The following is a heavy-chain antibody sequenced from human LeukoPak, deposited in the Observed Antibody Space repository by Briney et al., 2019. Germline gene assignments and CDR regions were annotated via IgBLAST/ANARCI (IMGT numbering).Heavy chain of an antibody. J-gene: IGHJ4*02. D-gene: IGHD1-1*01. CDR1: GSTFTSYG. CDR2: ISAYNGNT. CDR3: ASTKNPGYFDY. V-gene: IGHV1-18*01. Sequence: ASVKVSCKASGSTFTSYGISWVRQAPGQGLEWMGWISAYNGNTNYAQKLQGRVTMTTDTSTSTAYMELRSLTSDDTAVYYCASTKNPGYFDYWGQGTLVTVSS.